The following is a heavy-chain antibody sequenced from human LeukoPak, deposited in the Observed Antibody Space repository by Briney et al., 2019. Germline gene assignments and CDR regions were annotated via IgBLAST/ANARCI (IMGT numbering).Heavy chain of an antibody. D-gene: IGHD4-23*01. J-gene: IGHJ3*01. Sequence: GGSLRLSCAASGFTFSSYWMSWVRQAPGKGLEWVANIKQDGSEKYYVDSVKGRFTISRDNAKNSLYLQMNSVRVEDTAMYYCVRESTFGGNSRGTFDFWGQGTMVTVSS. CDR1: GFTFSSYW. V-gene: IGHV3-7*01. CDR2: IKQDGSEK. CDR3: VRESTFGGNSRGTFDF.